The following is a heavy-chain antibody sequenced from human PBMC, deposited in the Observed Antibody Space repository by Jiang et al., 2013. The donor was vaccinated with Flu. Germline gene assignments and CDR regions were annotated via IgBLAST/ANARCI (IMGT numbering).Heavy chain of an antibody. CDR2: TYYRSKWYN. D-gene: IGHD6-19*01. CDR3: ARDRVDSSGWYGPPKYYYYGMDV. V-gene: IGHV6-1*01. Sequence: QTLSLTCAISGDSVSSNSAAWNWIRQSPSRGLEWLGRTYYRSKWYNDYAVSVKSRITINPDTSKNQFSLQLNSVTPEDTAVYYCARDRVDSSGWYGPPKYYYYGMDVWGQGTAVTVSS. CDR1: GDSVSSNSAA. J-gene: IGHJ6*02.